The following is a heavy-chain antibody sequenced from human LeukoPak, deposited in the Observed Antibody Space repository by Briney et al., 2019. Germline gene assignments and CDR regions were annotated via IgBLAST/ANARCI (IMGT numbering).Heavy chain of an antibody. J-gene: IGHJ1*01. CDR1: GGSFSGYY. CDR3: GRVRTGNTGSPEYFED. CDR2: LFYSGNT. Sequence: SETLSLTCAVYGGSFSGYYWSWIRQPPGKGLEWIGYLFYSGNTNSHPSLKSRVTISADTSKNQFSLRLNSVTAADTAVYFCGRVRTGNTGSPEYFEDWGQGTLVTVSS. V-gene: IGHV4-59*01. D-gene: IGHD2-8*02.